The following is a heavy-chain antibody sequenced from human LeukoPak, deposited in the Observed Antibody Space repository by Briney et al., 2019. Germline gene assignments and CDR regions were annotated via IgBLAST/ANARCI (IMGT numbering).Heavy chain of an antibody. Sequence: GGSLRLSCAASGFTFSTFAVIWVRQPPGKGLEWVSSIFPSGGEIHYADSVRGRFTISRDNSKSTLSLQMNSLRAEDTAIYYCAKEKSGSYYPHFDYWGQGTLVTVSS. J-gene: IGHJ4*02. CDR2: IFPSGGEI. D-gene: IGHD1-26*01. CDR1: GFTFSTFA. V-gene: IGHV3-23*01. CDR3: AKEKSGSYYPHFDY.